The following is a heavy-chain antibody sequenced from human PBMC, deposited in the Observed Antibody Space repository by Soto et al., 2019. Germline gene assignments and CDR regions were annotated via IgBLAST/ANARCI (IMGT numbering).Heavy chain of an antibody. CDR1: GASISSYF. Sequence: PSETLSLTCTVSGASISSYFWTWIRQPAGKGLGWIGRISTTGTTNYNPSLKSRVTMSVDTSENHFSLNLSSVTAADTAVYYCAREAGPDRWFDPWGQGTLVTVS. CDR3: AREAGPDRWFDP. V-gene: IGHV4-4*07. J-gene: IGHJ5*02. CDR2: ISTTGTT. D-gene: IGHD6-19*01.